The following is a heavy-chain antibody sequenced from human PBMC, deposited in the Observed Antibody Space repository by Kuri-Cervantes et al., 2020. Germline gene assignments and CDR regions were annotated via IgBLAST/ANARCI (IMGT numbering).Heavy chain of an antibody. CDR2: IYYSGST. Sequence: GSLRLSCPVSGDSTSTYCWSWIRPPPGDGLEWVGSIYYSGSTNYNPSLKSRVAISVDKSKKQIALKLTSVTAADTAVYYCARGVIAVAAYHFDLWGQGTLVTDSS. D-gene: IGHD6-19*01. CDR1: GDSTSTYC. CDR3: ARGVIAVAAYHFDL. V-gene: IGHV4-59*12. J-gene: IGHJ4*02.